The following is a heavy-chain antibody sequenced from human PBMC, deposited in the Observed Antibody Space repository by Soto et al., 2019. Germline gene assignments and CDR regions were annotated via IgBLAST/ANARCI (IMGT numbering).Heavy chain of an antibody. CDR3: ARGKKSNYYYMDV. V-gene: IGHV1-2*02. Sequence: QVLLEQSGAEVKKPGASVKVSCNTSGYNFSAYYIHWVRQAPGQGLEWMGLINANNGGTNYAQKYKGQGTMTRDTSINTAYMEVTRMTSDDTAVYYCARGKKSNYYYMDVWGEGTTVTVSS. CDR2: INANNGGT. J-gene: IGHJ6*03. CDR1: GYNFSAYY.